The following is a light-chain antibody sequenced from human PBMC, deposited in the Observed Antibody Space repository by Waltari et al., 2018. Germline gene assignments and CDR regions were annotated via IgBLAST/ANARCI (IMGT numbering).Light chain of an antibody. CDR1: QDITNW. Sequence: DIQITQSPSSLSASVGDRVTITFRASQDITNWLAWDPQKPQKAPKSLIYDASTLQSGVPSRFSGRGSGTDFTLTIPNLQPEDSATYYCQHYKNYPVTFGGGTKVEIK. V-gene: IGKV1D-16*01. J-gene: IGKJ4*01. CDR3: QHYKNYPVT. CDR2: DAS.